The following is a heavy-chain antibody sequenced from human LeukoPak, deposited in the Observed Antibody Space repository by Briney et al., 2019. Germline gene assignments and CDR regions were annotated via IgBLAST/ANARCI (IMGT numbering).Heavy chain of an antibody. CDR2: INSDGSST. CDR1: GFTFSSYW. V-gene: IGHV3-74*01. Sequence: GGSLRLSCAASGFTFSSYWMHWVRQAPGKGLVWVSRINSDGSSTSYADSVKGRFTISRDNAKNTLYLQMNSLRAEDTAVYYCARDKEAQSSSWPHYFDYWGQGTLATVSS. CDR3: ARDKEAQSSSWPHYFDY. J-gene: IGHJ4*02. D-gene: IGHD6-13*01.